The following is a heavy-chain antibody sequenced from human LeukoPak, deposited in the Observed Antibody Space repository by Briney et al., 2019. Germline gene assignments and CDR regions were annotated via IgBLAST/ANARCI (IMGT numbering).Heavy chain of an antibody. CDR1: GFTFSSNS. CDR3: AVGAFHI. D-gene: IGHD1-26*01. CDR2: ITSSSSTI. J-gene: IGHJ3*02. Sequence: TGGSLRLSCAASGFTFSSNSMNWVRQAPGKGLEWISYITSSSSTIYYGDSVRGRFIVSRDNAKNSLYLQMNSLRAEDTAVYYCAVGAFHIWGQGTMVTVSS. V-gene: IGHV3-48*01.